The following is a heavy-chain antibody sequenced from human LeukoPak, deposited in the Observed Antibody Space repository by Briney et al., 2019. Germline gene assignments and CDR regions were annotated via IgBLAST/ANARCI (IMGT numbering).Heavy chain of an antibody. Sequence: PSETLSLTCTVSGGSIGSYYWSWIRQPPGKGLEWIGYIYYSGSTNYNPSLKSRVTISVDTSKNQFSLKLSSVTAADTAVYYCARGAGSYSVNYYYGMDVWGQGTTVTVS. CDR1: GGSIGSYY. CDR3: ARGAGSYSVNYYYGMDV. D-gene: IGHD1-26*01. J-gene: IGHJ6*02. V-gene: IGHV4-59*01. CDR2: IYYSGST.